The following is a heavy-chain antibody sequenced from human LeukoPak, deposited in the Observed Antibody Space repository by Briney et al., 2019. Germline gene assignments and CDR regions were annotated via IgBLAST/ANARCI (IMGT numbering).Heavy chain of an antibody. CDR2: ISSSSSYI. V-gene: IGHV3-21*01. Sequence: GGSLRLSCVASGFIVSNNYLNWVRQAPGKGLEWVSSISSSSSYIYYADSVKGRFTISRDNAKNSLYLQMNSLRAEDTAVYYCARLVVTAILGFDPWGQGTLVTVSS. J-gene: IGHJ5*02. D-gene: IGHD2-21*02. CDR3: ARLVVTAILGFDP. CDR1: GFIVSNNY.